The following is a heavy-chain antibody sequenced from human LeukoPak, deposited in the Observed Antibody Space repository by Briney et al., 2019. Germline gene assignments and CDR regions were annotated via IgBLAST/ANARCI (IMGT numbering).Heavy chain of an antibody. V-gene: IGHV4-59*01. J-gene: IGHJ4*02. CDR2: IYYSGST. Sequence: PSETLSLTCTVSGGSISTYYWNWIRQPPGKGLEWIGYIYYSGSTNYNPSLKSRVTISVDTSKNQFSLKLSSVTAADTAVYYCARHTSGWYPFDYWGQGTLVTVSS. CDR1: GGSISTYY. CDR3: ARHTSGWYPFDY. D-gene: IGHD6-19*01.